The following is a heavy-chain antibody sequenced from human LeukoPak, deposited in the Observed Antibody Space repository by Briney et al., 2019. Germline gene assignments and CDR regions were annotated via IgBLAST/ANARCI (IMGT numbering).Heavy chain of an antibody. Sequence: GASVKVSCKTSGYTFSNFGINWVRQAPGQGLEWMGWISGNNDNPNYGQKFQGRFTVTTDSSTSTAYMELRNLRFDDTAVYYCARVGTSTDDYWGQGTLVTVSS. V-gene: IGHV1-18*01. CDR2: ISGNNDNP. CDR1: GYTFSNFG. D-gene: IGHD2-2*01. CDR3: ARVGTSTDDY. J-gene: IGHJ4*02.